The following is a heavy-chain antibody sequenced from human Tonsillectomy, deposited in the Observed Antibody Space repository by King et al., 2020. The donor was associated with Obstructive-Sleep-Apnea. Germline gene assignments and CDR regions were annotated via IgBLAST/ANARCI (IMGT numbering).Heavy chain of an antibody. CDR1: GGSVRSDGYY. CDR2: THHSGST. Sequence: QLQESGPRLVKPSETLSLTCTVSGGSVRSDGYYWNWIRQPPGKGLEWIGFTHHSGSTDYNPSLKRRVTISLDTSQNQFSLKLTSVTAADTAVYYCARGARYYGSWSFWLDNYWGQGSLITVTS. J-gene: IGHJ4*02. D-gene: IGHD3-10*01. V-gene: IGHV4-61*08. CDR3: ARGARYYGSWSFWLDNY.